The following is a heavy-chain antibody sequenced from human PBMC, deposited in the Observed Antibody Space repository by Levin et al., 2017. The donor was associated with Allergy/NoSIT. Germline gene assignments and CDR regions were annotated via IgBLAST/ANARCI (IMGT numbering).Heavy chain of an antibody. CDR2: ISGSGGST. CDR3: AKDREAINWFDP. CDR1: GFTFSSYA. J-gene: IGHJ5*02. Sequence: HPGGSLRLSCAASGFTFSSYAMSWVRQAPGKGLEWVSAISGSGGSTYYADSVKGRFTISRDNSKNTLYLQMNSLRAEDTAVYYCAKDREAINWFDPWGQGTLVTVSS. D-gene: IGHD2-2*02. V-gene: IGHV3-23*01.